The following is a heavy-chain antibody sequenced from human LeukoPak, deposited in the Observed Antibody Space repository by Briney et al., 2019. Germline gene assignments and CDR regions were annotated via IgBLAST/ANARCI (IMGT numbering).Heavy chain of an antibody. V-gene: IGHV4-4*07. D-gene: IGHD3-22*01. Sequence: PLETLSLTCNVSGVSISSYYWSWIRQPAGKGLEWIGRIHTSGSTNYNPSLKSRVTMSVDTSKNQFSLKLSSVTAADTAVYYCARDQYYYDSSGYLTFDYWGQGTLVTVSS. J-gene: IGHJ4*02. CDR1: GVSISSYY. CDR2: IHTSGST. CDR3: ARDQYYYDSSGYLTFDY.